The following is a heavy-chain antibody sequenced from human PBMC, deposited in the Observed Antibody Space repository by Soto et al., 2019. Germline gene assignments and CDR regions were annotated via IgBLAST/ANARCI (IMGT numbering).Heavy chain of an antibody. J-gene: IGHJ6*02. D-gene: IGHD3-3*01. V-gene: IGHV1-69*01. CDR1: GGSFHSYS. CDR2: IIPVFGKA. CDR3: VRGRSAVTGYHFYGMDV. Sequence: QVQLVQSGAEAKKPGSSVKVACKTSGGSFHSYSINWVRQAPGQGLEWMGGIIPVFGKAKYAQKFQGRVTSTADESTSTVYMELSSLRFEDAAVYFCVRGRSAVTGYHFYGMDVWGQGTTVTVSS.